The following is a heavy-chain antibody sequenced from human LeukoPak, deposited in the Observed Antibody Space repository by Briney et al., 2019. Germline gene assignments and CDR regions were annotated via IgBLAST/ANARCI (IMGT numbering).Heavy chain of an antibody. CDR1: GGSISSSSHY. J-gene: IGHJ4*02. V-gene: IGHV4-39*01. D-gene: IGHD2-15*01. CDR2: IYYSGNT. CDR3: ARHANIVVVVDATGFAY. Sequence: SETLSLTCTVSGGSISSSSHYWGWIRQPPGKGLEWIGSIYYSGNTYYNPSLKSRVTISVDTSKNQFSLEVSSVTAPDTAVYYCARHANIVVVVDATGFAYWGQGPLVTVSS.